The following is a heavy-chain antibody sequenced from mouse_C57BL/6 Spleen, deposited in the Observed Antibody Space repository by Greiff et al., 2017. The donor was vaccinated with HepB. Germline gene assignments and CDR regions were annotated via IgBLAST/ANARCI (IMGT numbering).Heavy chain of an antibody. D-gene: IGHD1-1*01. V-gene: IGHV1-20*01. J-gene: IGHJ2*01. CDR3: AREATVVAGNFDY. Sequence: EVQLQESGPELVKPGDSVKISCKASGYSFTGYFMNWVMQSHGKSLEWIGRINPYNGDTFYNQKFKGKATLTVDKSSSTAHMELRSLTSEDSAVYYCAREATVVAGNFDYWGQGTTLTVSS. CDR2: INPYNGDT. CDR1: GYSFTGYF.